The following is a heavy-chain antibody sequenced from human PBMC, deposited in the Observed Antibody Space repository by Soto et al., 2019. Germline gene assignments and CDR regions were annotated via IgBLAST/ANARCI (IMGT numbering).Heavy chain of an antibody. V-gene: IGHV3-48*01. J-gene: IGHJ6*02. Sequence: PGWPLRHSCTASEFPFSSYSMSWVRKAPGKGLEWVAVISSNRSNIYYADSVKGRFTISRDNAKNTMYLQMNSLRAEDTAVYYCARVGHVRPGMDVWGQGTTVTVSS. CDR1: EFPFSSYS. D-gene: IGHD3-10*01. CDR2: ISSNRSNI. CDR3: ARVGHVRPGMDV.